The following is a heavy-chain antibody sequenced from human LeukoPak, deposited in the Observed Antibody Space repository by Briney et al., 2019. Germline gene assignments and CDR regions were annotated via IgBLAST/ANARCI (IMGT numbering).Heavy chain of an antibody. Sequence: ASVKVSCKASGYTFTSYAMHWVRQAPGQRLEWMGWINAGYGNTKYSQKFQGRVTITRDTSASTAYMELSSLRSEDTAVYYCASEAVAGLLFDYWGQGTLVTVSS. D-gene: IGHD6-19*01. J-gene: IGHJ4*02. V-gene: IGHV1-3*01. CDR2: INAGYGNT. CDR3: ASEAVAGLLFDY. CDR1: GYTFTSYA.